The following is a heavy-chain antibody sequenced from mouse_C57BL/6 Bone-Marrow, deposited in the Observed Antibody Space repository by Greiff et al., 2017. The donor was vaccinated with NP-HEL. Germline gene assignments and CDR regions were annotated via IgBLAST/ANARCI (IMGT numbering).Heavy chain of an antibody. J-gene: IGHJ1*03. CDR2: IYPRSGNT. Sequence: QVQLQQSGAELARPGASVKLSCKASGYTFKSYGISWVKQRTGQGLEWIGEIYPRSGNTYYNEKFKGKATLTADKSSSTAYMELRSLTSEDSAVYFCADYYGSSYWYFDVWGTGTTVTVSS. D-gene: IGHD1-1*01. CDR3: ADYYGSSYWYFDV. CDR1: GYTFKSYG. V-gene: IGHV1-81*01.